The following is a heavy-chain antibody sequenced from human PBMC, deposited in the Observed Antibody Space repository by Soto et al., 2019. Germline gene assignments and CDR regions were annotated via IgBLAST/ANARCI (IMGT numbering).Heavy chain of an antibody. Sequence: QVQLVQSGAEVKKPGSSVKVSCKASGGTFSSYAISWVRQAPGQGLEWMGGIIPIFGTANYAQKFQGRVTITADESTSPAYMGLSSLRSEDTAWYYCAGWLGDLYGMDVWGQGTTVTVSS. CDR1: GGTFSSYA. D-gene: IGHD3-10*01. CDR2: IIPIFGTA. CDR3: AGWLGDLYGMDV. V-gene: IGHV1-69*12. J-gene: IGHJ6*02.